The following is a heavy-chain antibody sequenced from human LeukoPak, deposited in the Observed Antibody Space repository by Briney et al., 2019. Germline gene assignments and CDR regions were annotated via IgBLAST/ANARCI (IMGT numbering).Heavy chain of an antibody. CDR2: IYPGDSDS. CDR1: GYRFSTTYW. J-gene: IGHJ4*02. CDR3: ARHNGGIFGY. Sequence: GESLKISCRGSGYRFSTTYWIGWVRQMPGKGLEWMGIIYPGDSDSKYSPSFQGQVTFSADKSISTAYLQWSSVRASDTAMYYCARHNGGIFGYWGQGTLVTVSS. V-gene: IGHV5-51*01.